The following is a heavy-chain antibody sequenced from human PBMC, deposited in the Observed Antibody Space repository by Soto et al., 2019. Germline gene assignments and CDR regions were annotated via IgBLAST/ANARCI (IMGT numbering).Heavy chain of an antibody. CDR2: IYYSGST. CDR1: GGSISSYY. J-gene: IGHJ4*02. CDR3: ARAGSIAVAGNFDY. D-gene: IGHD6-19*01. Sequence: SETLSLTCTVSGGSISSYYWSWIRQPPGRGLEWIGYIYYSGSTNYNPSLKSRVTISVDTSKNQFSLKLSSVTAADTAVYYCARAGSIAVAGNFDYWGQGTLVTVSS. V-gene: IGHV4-59*01.